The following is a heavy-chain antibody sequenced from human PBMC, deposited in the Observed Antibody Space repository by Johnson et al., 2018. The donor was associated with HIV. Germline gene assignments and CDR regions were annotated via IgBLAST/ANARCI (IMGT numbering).Heavy chain of an antibody. CDR3: ARGSRYTYDHDDVHLLQAFDV. J-gene: IGHJ3*01. V-gene: IGHV3-30*04. Sequence: QVQLVESGGGVVQPGRSLRLSCAASGFTFSSYAMHWVRQAPAKGLEWVAVISYDGSDKYYADSVKGRFTISSDRSKNTLYLQMTSLRAEDTAVYYCARGSRYTYDHDDVHLLQAFDVWGQGTMVTVSS. CDR2: ISYDGSDK. D-gene: IGHD3-16*01. CDR1: GFTFSSYA.